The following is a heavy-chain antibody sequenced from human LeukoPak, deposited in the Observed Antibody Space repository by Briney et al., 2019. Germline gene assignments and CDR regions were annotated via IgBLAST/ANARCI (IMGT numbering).Heavy chain of an antibody. D-gene: IGHD2/OR15-2a*01. V-gene: IGHV1-46*01. CDR1: GYTFTSYG. CDR2: INPSGGST. Sequence: ASVKVSCKASGYTFTSYGISWVRQAPGQGLEWMGIINPSGGSTSYAQKFQGRVTMTRDTSTSTVYMELSSLRSEDTAVYYCARVDLSMANDYWGQGTLVTVSS. J-gene: IGHJ4*02. CDR3: ARVDLSMANDY.